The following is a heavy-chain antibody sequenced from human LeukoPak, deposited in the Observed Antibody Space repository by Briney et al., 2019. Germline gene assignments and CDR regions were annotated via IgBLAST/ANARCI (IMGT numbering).Heavy chain of an antibody. CDR1: GGSISSGGYS. D-gene: IGHD3-10*01. CDR3: ARGAVREVIDY. J-gene: IGHJ4*02. V-gene: IGHV4-30-2*01. CDR2: IYHSGST. Sequence: SETLSLTCAVSGGSISSGGYSWSWIRQPPGKGLEWIGYIYHSGSTYYNPSLKSRVTISVDRSKNQFSLKLSSVTAADTAVYYCARGAVREVIDYWGQGTLVTVSS.